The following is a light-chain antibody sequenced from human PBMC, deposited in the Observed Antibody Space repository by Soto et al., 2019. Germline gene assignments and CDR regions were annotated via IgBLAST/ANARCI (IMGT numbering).Light chain of an antibody. Sequence: EIVMTQSPATLSVSPGERATLSCRASQRLSSNLAWYQQKPGQAPRLLIHGASNRATGIPDRFSGSGSGTDFTLTIGRLEPEDFAVYYCQQYLVTPWTFGQGTKVDIK. CDR2: GAS. J-gene: IGKJ1*01. CDR1: QRLSSN. V-gene: IGKV3D-15*01. CDR3: QQYLVTPWT.